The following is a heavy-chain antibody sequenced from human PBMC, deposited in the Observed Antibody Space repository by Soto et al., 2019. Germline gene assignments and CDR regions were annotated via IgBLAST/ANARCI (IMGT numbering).Heavy chain of an antibody. D-gene: IGHD6-13*01. CDR2: IKQDGSEK. J-gene: IGHJ3*02. V-gene: IGHV3-7*01. Sequence: GGSLRLSCAASGFTFSSYWMSWVRQAPGKGLEWVANIKQDGSEKYYVDSVKGRFTISRDNAKNSLYLQMNSLRAEDTAVYYCASTGEQQLVDAFDIWGQGTMVTVSS. CDR3: ASTGEQQLVDAFDI. CDR1: GFTFSSYW.